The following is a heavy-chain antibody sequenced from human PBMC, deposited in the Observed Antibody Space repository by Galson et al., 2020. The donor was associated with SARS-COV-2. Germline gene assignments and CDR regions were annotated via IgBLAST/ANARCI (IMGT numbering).Heavy chain of an antibody. V-gene: IGHV1-46*01. CDR1: KYKFTNFY. Sequence: GESLKISCETFKYKFTNFYMHWVRRAPGQGLEWMGMINPSVGSTKCAQKFQGRVTLTRDTSSSTAFMELSSLTPDDTAVYYCARGIGSGMADVLLDYWGQGTLVTVSS. D-gene: IGHD3-10*01. CDR2: INPSVGST. J-gene: IGHJ4*02. CDR3: ARGIGSGMADVLLDY.